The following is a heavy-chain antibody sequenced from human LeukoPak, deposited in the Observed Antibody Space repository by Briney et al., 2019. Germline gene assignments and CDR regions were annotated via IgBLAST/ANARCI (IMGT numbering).Heavy chain of an antibody. CDR2: IYTSGST. Sequence: SQTLSLTCTVSGGSISSGSYYWSWIRQPAGKGLEWIGRIYTSGSTNYNPSLKSRVTISVDTSKNQFSLKLSSVTAADTAVYYCARSGHYYDSSGYYSYYSDYWGQGTLVTVSS. V-gene: IGHV4-61*02. J-gene: IGHJ4*02. CDR3: ARSGHYYDSSGYYSYYSDY. D-gene: IGHD3-22*01. CDR1: GGSISSGSYY.